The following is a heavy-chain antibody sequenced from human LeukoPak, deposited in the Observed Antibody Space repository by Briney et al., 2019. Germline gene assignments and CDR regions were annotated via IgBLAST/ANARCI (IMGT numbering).Heavy chain of an antibody. D-gene: IGHD2-8*01. CDR2: MNPNNGNA. CDR3: VRGARNGYLDY. J-gene: IGHJ4*02. Sequence: ASVKLSFKASVYTFTSCGSNCVRQATGQGLEWMGWMNPNNGNAGYAQNFQVRVTLTRDASKTTSYMELSSLTSEDTAVYSCVRGARNGYLDYWGQGTLVTVSS. V-gene: IGHV1-8*01. CDR1: VYTFTSCG.